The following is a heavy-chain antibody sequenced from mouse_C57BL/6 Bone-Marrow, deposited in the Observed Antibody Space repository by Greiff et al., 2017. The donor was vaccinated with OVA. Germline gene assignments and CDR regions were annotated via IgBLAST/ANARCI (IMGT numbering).Heavy chain of an antibody. Sequence: DVMLVESGGGLVQPGGSLSLSCAASGFTFTDYYMSWVRQPPGKVLEWLGFIRNKANGYTTEYSASVQGRFTISRDNSKSILYLKMNALRAEDSATYYCAIFPLYGNYWYFDVWGTGTTVTVSS. J-gene: IGHJ1*03. CDR2: IRNKANGYTT. D-gene: IGHD2-1*01. CDR3: AIFPLYGNYWYFDV. V-gene: IGHV7-3*01. CDR1: GFTFTDYY.